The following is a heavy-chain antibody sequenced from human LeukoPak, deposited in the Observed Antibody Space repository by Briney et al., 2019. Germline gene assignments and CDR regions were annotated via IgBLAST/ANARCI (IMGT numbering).Heavy chain of an antibody. D-gene: IGHD6-19*01. Sequence: GGSLRLSCTASKFTFSNYGMQWVRQAPGKGLEWVAVVSSDGGTKYYADSVKGRFTISRDNSRNTMYLQMDSLRVEDTAFYYCAKDNRRHYTSGPNPDSLHWGQGALVTVSS. CDR3: AKDNRRHYTSGPNPDSLH. J-gene: IGHJ4*02. CDR1: KFTFSNYG. V-gene: IGHV3-30*18. CDR2: VSSDGGTK.